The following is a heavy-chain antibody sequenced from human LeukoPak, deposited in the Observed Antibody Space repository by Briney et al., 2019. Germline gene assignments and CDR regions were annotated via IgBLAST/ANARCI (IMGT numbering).Heavy chain of an antibody. CDR1: GFTFDDYA. V-gene: IGHV3-9*01. CDR3: AKDHRVVGATGRLFDY. D-gene: IGHD1-26*01. Sequence: GGSLRLSCAASGFTFDDYAMHWVRQAPGKGLEWVSGISWHSGSMGYADSVKGRFTISRDNAKNSLYLQMNSLRAEDTAVYYCAKDHRVVGATGRLFDYWGQGTLVTVSS. J-gene: IGHJ4*02. CDR2: ISWHSGSM.